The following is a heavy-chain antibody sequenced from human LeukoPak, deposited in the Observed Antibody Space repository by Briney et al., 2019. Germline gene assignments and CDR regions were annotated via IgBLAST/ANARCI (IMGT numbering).Heavy chain of an antibody. CDR2: INHSGST. Sequence: PSETLSLTCAVYGGSLSGYYWSWIRQPPGKGLEWIGEINHSGSTNYNPSLKSRVTISVDTSKNQLFLKLSSVTAADTAVYYCARRSYYYGSGSRTFDYWGQGTLVTVSS. CDR1: GGSLSGYY. J-gene: IGHJ4*02. V-gene: IGHV4-34*01. D-gene: IGHD3-10*01. CDR3: ARRSYYYGSGSRTFDY.